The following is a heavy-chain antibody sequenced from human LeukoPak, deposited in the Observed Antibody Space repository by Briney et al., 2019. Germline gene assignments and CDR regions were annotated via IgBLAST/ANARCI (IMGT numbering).Heavy chain of an antibody. D-gene: IGHD5-24*01. V-gene: IGHV1-2*02. CDR3: ARGEMATMYPPDY. CDR2: INPNSGGT. J-gene: IGHJ4*02. CDR1: GYTFTGYY. Sequence: GASVKVSCKASGYTFTGYYMHWVRQAPGQGLEWMGWINPNSGGTNYAQKFQGRVTMTRDTSISTAYMELSRLRSDDTAVYYCARGEMATMYPPDYWGQGTLVTVSS.